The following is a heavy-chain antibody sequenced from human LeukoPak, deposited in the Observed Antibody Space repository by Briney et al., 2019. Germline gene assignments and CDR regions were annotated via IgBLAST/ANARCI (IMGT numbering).Heavy chain of an antibody. V-gene: IGHV4-59*01. CDR3: ASSYSSSSFFFDY. CDR2: IYYSGST. J-gene: IGHJ4*02. D-gene: IGHD6-6*01. Sequence: SETLSLTCTVSGGSISHYFWSWIRQPPGKPLEWIGYIYYSGSTNYNPSLKSRVTISVDTSKNQFSLKLSSVTAADTAVYYCASSYSSSSFFFDYWGQGTLVTVSS. CDR1: GGSISHYF.